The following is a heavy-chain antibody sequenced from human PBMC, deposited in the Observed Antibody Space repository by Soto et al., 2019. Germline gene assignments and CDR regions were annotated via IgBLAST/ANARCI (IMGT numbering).Heavy chain of an antibody. CDR2: ISSSSSYI. CDR1: GFTFSSYS. Sequence: GGSLRLSCAASGFTFSSYSMNWVRQAPGKGLEWVSSISSSSSYIYYADSVKGRFTISRDNAKNSLYLQMNSLRAEDTAVDYCARDNFRQYGDYPFDYWGQGTLVTVSS. D-gene: IGHD4-17*01. J-gene: IGHJ4*02. V-gene: IGHV3-21*01. CDR3: ARDNFRQYGDYPFDY.